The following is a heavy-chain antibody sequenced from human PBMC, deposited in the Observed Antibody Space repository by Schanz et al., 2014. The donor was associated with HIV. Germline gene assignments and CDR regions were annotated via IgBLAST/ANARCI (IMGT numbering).Heavy chain of an antibody. J-gene: IGHJ5*02. CDR3: ARARAKIEGRPVGNWFDP. CDR1: GYSFTSYD. V-gene: IGHV1-8*02. CDR2: VNPKSGNT. D-gene: IGHD6-6*01. Sequence: QVQLVQSGAEVQKPGASVKVSCKASGYSFTSYDINWVRQATGQGLEWMGWVNPKSGNTGYAQKFQGRVTMTRNTSISTAYMELSSLGSEDTAVYFCARARAKIEGRPVGNWFDPWGQGTLVTVSS.